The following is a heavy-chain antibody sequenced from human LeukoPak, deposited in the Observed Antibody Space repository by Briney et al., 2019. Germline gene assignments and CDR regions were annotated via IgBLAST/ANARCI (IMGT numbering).Heavy chain of an antibody. CDR1: GFTFSSYW. CDR2: IKQDGSEK. J-gene: IGHJ4*02. V-gene: IGHV3-7*01. D-gene: IGHD7-27*01. Sequence: EAGGSLRLSCAASGFTFSSYWMSWVRQAPGKGLEWVANIKQDGSEKYYVDSVKGRFTISRDNAKNSLYLQMNSLRPEDTAVYFCAKDRSWGMNSAEYWGQGTLVTVSS. CDR3: AKDRSWGMNSAEY.